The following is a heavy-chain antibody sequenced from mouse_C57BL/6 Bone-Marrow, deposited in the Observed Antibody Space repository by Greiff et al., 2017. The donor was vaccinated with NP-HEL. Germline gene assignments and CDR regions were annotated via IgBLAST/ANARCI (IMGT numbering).Heavy chain of an antibody. J-gene: IGHJ1*03. Sequence: QVQLKESGPGLVQPSQSLSITCTVSGFSLTSYGVHWVRQPPGKGLEWLGVIWSGGSTDYNAAFISRLSISKDNSKSQVFFKMNSLQSDDTAIYYCAKRGIYSGNYGWYFDVWGTGTTVTVSS. CDR2: IWSGGST. CDR3: AKRGIYSGNYGWYFDV. D-gene: IGHD2-1*01. V-gene: IGHV2-4*01. CDR1: GFSLTSYG.